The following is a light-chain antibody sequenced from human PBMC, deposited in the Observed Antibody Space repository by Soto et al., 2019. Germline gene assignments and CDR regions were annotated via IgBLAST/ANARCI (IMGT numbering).Light chain of an antibody. Sequence: QSALTKPASVSGSPGQSITISCTGTSSDVGSYNLVTWYQQHPGKAPKLMIHEVTKRPSGVSNRFSASKSGSTASLTISGLQVEDEADYYCCSYTTRSAEFGTGTKLTVL. CDR3: CSYTTRSAE. J-gene: IGLJ1*01. CDR1: SSDVGSYNL. V-gene: IGLV2-14*02. CDR2: EVT.